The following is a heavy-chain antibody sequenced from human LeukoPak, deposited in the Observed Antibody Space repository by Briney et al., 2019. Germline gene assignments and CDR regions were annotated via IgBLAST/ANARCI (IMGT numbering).Heavy chain of an antibody. CDR1: GGSFSGYY. J-gene: IGHJ4*02. V-gene: IGHV4-34*01. D-gene: IGHD3-22*01. Sequence: SETLSLTCAVYGGSFSGYYWSWIRQPPGKGLEWIGEINHSGSTNYNPSLKSRVTISVDTPKNQFSLKLSSVTAADTAVYYCARDSGGYYYAGLYYFDYWGQGTLVTVSS. CDR3: ARDSGGYYYAGLYYFDY. CDR2: INHSGST.